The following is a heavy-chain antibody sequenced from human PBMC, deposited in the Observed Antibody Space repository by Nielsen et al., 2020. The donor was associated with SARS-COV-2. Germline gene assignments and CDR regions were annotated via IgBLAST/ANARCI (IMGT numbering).Heavy chain of an antibody. J-gene: IGHJ4*02. Sequence: GESLKISCAASGFIFSSYWMHWVRKAPGKGLVWVSRINSDGSSTSYADSVKGRFTISRDNAKNTLYLQMNSLRDDDTAVYYCARVAVPGTGNWGQGTLVTVSS. CDR3: ARVAVPGTGN. V-gene: IGHV3-74*01. CDR2: INSDGSST. D-gene: IGHD6-19*01. CDR1: GFIFSSYW.